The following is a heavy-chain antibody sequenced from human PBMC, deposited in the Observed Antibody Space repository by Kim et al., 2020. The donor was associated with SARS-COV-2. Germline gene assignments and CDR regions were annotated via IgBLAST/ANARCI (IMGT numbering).Heavy chain of an antibody. Sequence: KYYVDSVKGRFPIARDNPKNSLFLKMNSLRVDDTAVYYCATLTRGSGVDVWGRGTTVTVSS. D-gene: IGHD1-1*01. V-gene: IGHV3-7*03. CDR3: ATLTRGSGVDV. J-gene: IGHJ6*02. CDR2: K.